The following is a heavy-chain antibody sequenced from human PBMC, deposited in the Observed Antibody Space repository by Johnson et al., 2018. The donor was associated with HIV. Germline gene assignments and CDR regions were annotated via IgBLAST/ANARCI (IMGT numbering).Heavy chain of an antibody. CDR3: ACGGLGVQNSHDPFDI. D-gene: IGHD6-19*01. CDR2: INSDGSST. V-gene: IGHV3-74*01. J-gene: IGHJ3*02. Sequence: VQLVESGGGLVQPGGSLRLSCAASGFTFSSYWMHWVRQAPGKGLVWVSRINSDGSSTSYADSVKGRFTISRDNAKNMLYLQMNSLGGDDTALYYCACGGLGVQNSHDPFDIGGQGTMVTVSS. CDR1: GFTFSSYW.